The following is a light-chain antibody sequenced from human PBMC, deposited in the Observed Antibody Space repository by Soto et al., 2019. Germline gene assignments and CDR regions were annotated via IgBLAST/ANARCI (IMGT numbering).Light chain of an antibody. CDR2: EVS. Sequence: LTQPASVSGSPGQSITISCTGTSSDVGSYNYVSWYQHHPGKAPKLMISEVSNRPSGISNRFSGSKSGNTASLTISGLQAEDEADYYCSSYATTSTPIYVFGTGTKVTAL. CDR3: SSYATTSTPIYV. J-gene: IGLJ1*01. V-gene: IGLV2-14*01. CDR1: SSDVGSYNY.